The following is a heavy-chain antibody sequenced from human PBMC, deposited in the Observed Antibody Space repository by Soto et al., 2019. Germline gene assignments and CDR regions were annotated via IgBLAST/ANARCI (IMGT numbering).Heavy chain of an antibody. CDR3: ARDDHIVVVPTSLGAMDV. J-gene: IGHJ6*02. CDR2: IYHSGST. CDR1: GGSISSNKW. Sequence: XETLSLTFAVYGGSISSNKWWSCVRQPPGKGLEWIGEIYHSGSTNYNPSLKSRVTISLDKSKNQFSLKLTSVTAADSAVYYCARDDHIVVVPTSLGAMDVWGQGTTVTVSS. V-gene: IGHV4-4*02. D-gene: IGHD2-2*01.